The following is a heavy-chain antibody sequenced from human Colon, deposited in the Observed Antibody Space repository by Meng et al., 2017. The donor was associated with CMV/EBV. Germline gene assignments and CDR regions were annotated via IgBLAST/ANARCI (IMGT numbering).Heavy chain of an antibody. Sequence: GESLKISCAASGFALSDYSMNWVRQAPGKGLEWISYISVDSATIYYADSVKGRFTISRDNARNSLYLQMNSLRAEDTAVYYCARSRQDDYCGQGTLVTVSS. CDR1: GFALSDYS. CDR2: ISVDSATI. V-gene: IGHV3-48*04. J-gene: IGHJ4*02. CDR3: ARSRQDDY.